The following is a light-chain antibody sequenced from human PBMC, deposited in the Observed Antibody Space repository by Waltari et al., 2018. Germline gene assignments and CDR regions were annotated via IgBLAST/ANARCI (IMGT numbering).Light chain of an antibody. V-gene: IGKV3-20*01. CDR2: HAS. Sequence: EIMLTQSPGTLSLSPGERATLSCNASKSISKYLAWYQQKPGQAPRLLIYHASSRATGIPDRFSGSGSETDFSLTISRLEPEDFAVYYCQHYVRLPATFGQGTNVEIK. CDR1: KSISKY. CDR3: QHYVRLPAT. J-gene: IGKJ1*01.